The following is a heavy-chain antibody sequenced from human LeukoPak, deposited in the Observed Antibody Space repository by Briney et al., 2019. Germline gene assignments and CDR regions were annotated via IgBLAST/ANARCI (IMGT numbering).Heavy chain of an antibody. CDR1: GGSISSSNW. D-gene: IGHD5-18*01. Sequence: SGTLSLTCAVSGGSISSSNWWSWVRQPPGKGLEWIGEIYHSGSTNYNPSLKSRVTISVDKSKNQFSLKLSSVTAADTAVYFCARGQKYRYGYTVTELGSGYFDYWGQGTLVTVFS. J-gene: IGHJ4*02. CDR3: ARGQKYRYGYTVTELGSGYFDY. CDR2: IYHSGST. V-gene: IGHV4-4*02.